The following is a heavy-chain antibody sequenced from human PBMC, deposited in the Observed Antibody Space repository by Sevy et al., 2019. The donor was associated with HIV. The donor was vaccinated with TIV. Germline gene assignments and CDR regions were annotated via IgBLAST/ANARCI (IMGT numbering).Heavy chain of an antibody. CDR2: IYYSGST. Sequence: SETLSLTCTVSGGSISTYYWSWIRQPPGKGLEWIGYIYYSGSTNYNPSLKSRVTISLDASKNQFSLKLSSVTAADTAVYYCARMKFYYDSSGYYKPFDYWGQGTLVTVSS. V-gene: IGHV4-59*01. J-gene: IGHJ4*02. CDR1: GGSISTYY. D-gene: IGHD3-22*01. CDR3: ARMKFYYDSSGYYKPFDY.